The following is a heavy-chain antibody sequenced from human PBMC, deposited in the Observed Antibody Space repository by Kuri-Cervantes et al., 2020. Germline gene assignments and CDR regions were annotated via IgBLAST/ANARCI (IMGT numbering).Heavy chain of an antibody. CDR2: INTYNGDT. J-gene: IGHJ6*03. V-gene: IGHV1-18*01. CDR1: GYTFTSYG. Sequence: ASVKVSCKASGYTFTSYGITWVRQAPGQGLEWMGWINTYNGDTDYAQKFQGRVTMTTDTPTSTAYMELRSLRADDTAVYYCARGVSGYDPYYYYMDVWGKGTTVTVSS. D-gene: IGHD5-12*01. CDR3: ARGVSGYDPYYYYMDV.